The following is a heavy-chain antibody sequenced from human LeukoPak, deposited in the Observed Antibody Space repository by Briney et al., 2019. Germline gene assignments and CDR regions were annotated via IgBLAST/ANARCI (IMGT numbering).Heavy chain of an antibody. J-gene: IGHJ6*04. CDR3: AKNPPDTVVLPGGYFNYYGVDV. Sequence: GGSLRLSCAASGFTFSSYAMSWVRQAPGKGLEWVSGISGSGGRTYYAGSVKDHFTISRDNSKNTLYLQMNSLRAEDTAVYYCAKNPPDTVVLPGGYFNYYGVDVWGKGTTVTVSS. CDR2: ISGSGGRT. D-gene: IGHD2-2*01. CDR1: GFTFSSYA. V-gene: IGHV3-23*01.